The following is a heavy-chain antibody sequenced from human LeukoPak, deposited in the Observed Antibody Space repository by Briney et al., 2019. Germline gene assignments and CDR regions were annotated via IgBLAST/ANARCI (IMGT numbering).Heavy chain of an antibody. V-gene: IGHV3-23*01. CDR1: GFTFSSYA. CDR3: AKDTNRLRFLEWLLFDDAFDI. D-gene: IGHD3-3*01. CDR2: ISGSGGST. J-gene: IGHJ3*02. Sequence: GGSLRLSCAASGFTFSSYAMSWVRQAPGKGLEWVSAISGSGGSTYYADSVKGRFAISRDNSKNTLYLQMNSLRAEDTAVYYCAKDTNRLRFLEWLLFDDAFDIWGQGTMVTVSS.